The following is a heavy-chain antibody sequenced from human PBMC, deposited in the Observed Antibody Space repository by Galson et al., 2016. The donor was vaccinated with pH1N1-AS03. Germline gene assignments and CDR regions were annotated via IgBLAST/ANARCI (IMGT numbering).Heavy chain of an antibody. V-gene: IGHV5-51*01. CDR3: ARLTLSSGWPCDY. CDR2: IYLDDSDT. J-gene: IGHJ4*01. Sequence: KVSCKASGYTFTNYWIGWVRQMPGKGLEWMGIIYLDDSDTRYSPSFQGQVTISADKSISTAYLQWSSLKASDTAMYYCARLTLSSGWPCDYWGQGTLVTVSS. CDR1: GYTFTNYW. D-gene: IGHD6-19*01.